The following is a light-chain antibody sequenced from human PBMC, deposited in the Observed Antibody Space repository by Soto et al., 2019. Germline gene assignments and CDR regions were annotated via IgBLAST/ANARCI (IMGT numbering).Light chain of an antibody. Sequence: VLTQSPATLSLSPGERATLSCRASQSVSYYLAWYQQKPCQAPRLLIYDASNRSAGIPARFSGSGSGTDFTLTISSLEPEDFAIYYCQQRLNWPPVTFGQGTRLEIK. V-gene: IGKV3-11*01. CDR2: DAS. J-gene: IGKJ5*01. CDR1: QSVSYY. CDR3: QQRLNWPPVT.